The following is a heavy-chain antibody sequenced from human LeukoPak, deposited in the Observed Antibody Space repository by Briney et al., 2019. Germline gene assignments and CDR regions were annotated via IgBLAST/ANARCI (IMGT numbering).Heavy chain of an antibody. J-gene: IGHJ4*02. V-gene: IGHV4-4*02. Sequence: GSLRLSCAASGFTFSSYEMNWVRQAPGKGLEWIGEIYHSGSTNYNPSLKSRVTISVDKSKNQFSLKLSSVTAADTAVYYCAREALSRFDYWGQGTLVTVSS. CDR3: AREALSRFDY. CDR2: IYHSGST. CDR1: GFTFSSYEM.